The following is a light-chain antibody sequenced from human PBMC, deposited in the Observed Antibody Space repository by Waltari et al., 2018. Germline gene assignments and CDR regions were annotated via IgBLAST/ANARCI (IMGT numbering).Light chain of an antibody. V-gene: IGLV2-14*03. Sequence: QSALSQPASVSGSPGQSITISCPGTSSDIAGHRPASWYQHPPGKAPKLMIYDVLNRPSGVSYRFSGSKSANTASLTISGLQAEDEADYYCSSYTDSFTVVFGGGTRLTVL. CDR1: SSDIAGHRP. CDR2: DVL. J-gene: IGLJ3*02. CDR3: SSYTDSFTVV.